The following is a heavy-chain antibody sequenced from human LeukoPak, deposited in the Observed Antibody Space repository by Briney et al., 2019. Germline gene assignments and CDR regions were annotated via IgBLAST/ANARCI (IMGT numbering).Heavy chain of an antibody. CDR3: ARGYCSGGTCYLVENWLDP. D-gene: IGHD2-15*01. Sequence: ASVKVSCKASGYTLTAYHIYRVRQAPGQGLEWMVRINPDSGGTDYAQNFQGRVTMTRDTYISTAYMELSRLRSDDTAVYYCARGYCSGGTCYLVENWLDPWGQRTLVTVSS. V-gene: IGHV1-2*06. J-gene: IGHJ5*02. CDR2: INPDSGGT. CDR1: GYTLTAYH.